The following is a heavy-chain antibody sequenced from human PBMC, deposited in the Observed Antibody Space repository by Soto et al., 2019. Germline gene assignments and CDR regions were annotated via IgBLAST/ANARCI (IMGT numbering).Heavy chain of an antibody. Sequence: QVQLVQYGAEVKKPGSSVKVSCKASGGTVSSYAISWVRQAPGQGLEWMGGIIPIFGTANYAQKFQGRVTITADESTSTAYMELSSLRSEDTAVSYCARSVGCSSTSCYAKSFDYWGQGTLVTVSS. CDR1: GGTVSSYA. CDR2: IIPIFGTA. CDR3: ARSVGCSSTSCYAKSFDY. V-gene: IGHV1-69*01. J-gene: IGHJ4*02. D-gene: IGHD2-2*01.